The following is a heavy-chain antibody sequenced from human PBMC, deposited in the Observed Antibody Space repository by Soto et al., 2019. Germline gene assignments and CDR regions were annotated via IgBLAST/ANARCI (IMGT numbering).Heavy chain of an antibody. V-gene: IGHV1-69*04. J-gene: IGHJ4*02. CDR2: IIPILGIA. Sequence: SVKVSCKASGGTFSSYTISWVRQAPGQGLEWMGRIIPILGIANYAQKFQGRVTITADKSTSTAYMELSSLRSDDTAVYDCARDFWYRSGWLSAYWGRGTLVIVSS. CDR1: GGTFSSYT. D-gene: IGHD6-19*01. CDR3: ARDFWYRSGWLSAY.